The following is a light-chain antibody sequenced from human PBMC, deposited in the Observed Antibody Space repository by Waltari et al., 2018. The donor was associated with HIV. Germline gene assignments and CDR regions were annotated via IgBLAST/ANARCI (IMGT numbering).Light chain of an antibody. CDR1: GPNMGPKF. J-gene: IGLJ1*01. CDR3: ATWDNGLNGRHV. V-gene: IGLV1-44*01. Sequence: QQPPPPGPPGKRLPIPGPEAGPNMGPKFLTGNQLLPGRAPRLLIYATNQRPSGVPDRFSGSKSGTSASLAISGLQSEDEGDYYCATWDNGLNGRHVFGTGTQVTV. CDR2: ATN.